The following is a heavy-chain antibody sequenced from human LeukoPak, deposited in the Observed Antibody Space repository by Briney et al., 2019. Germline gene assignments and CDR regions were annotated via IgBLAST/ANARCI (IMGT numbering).Heavy chain of an antibody. CDR1: GGSFSGYY. Sequence: PSETLSLTCAVYGGSFSGYYWSWIRQPPGKGLEWIGEINHSGSTNYNPSLKSRVTISVDTSKNQFSLKLSSVTAADTAVYYCARGPNYYDSSGYYGDNWFDPWGQGTLVTVSS. CDR3: ARGPNYYDSSGYYGDNWFDP. V-gene: IGHV4-34*01. J-gene: IGHJ5*02. CDR2: INHSGST. D-gene: IGHD3-22*01.